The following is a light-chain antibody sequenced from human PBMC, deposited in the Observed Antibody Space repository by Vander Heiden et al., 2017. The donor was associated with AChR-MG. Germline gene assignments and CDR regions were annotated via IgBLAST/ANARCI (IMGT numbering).Light chain of an antibody. CDR1: SDVVSIRSD. Sequence: QTVMTQEPSFSVSPGGTVPLTCGLTSDVVSIRSDPSWHPQIPGQAPRTLIYNTNLRSSGVPDRFSGSILGNKAALTITGAQADDESDYYCALYFDSGIWVFGGGTKLT. CDR3: ALYFDSGIWV. V-gene: IGLV8-61*01. J-gene: IGLJ3*02. CDR2: NTN.